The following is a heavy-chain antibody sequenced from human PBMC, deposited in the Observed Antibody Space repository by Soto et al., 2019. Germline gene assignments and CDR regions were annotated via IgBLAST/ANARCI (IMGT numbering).Heavy chain of an antibody. CDR1: GGTFSSYA. V-gene: IGHV1-69*01. CDR2: ILPIFGTA. CDR3: ARVAHCGGDCSLFDY. J-gene: IGHJ4*02. Sequence: QVQLVQSGAEVKKPGSSVKVSCKASGGTFSSYAISWVRQAPGHGLAWMGGILPIFGTANYAQKFQGRVTLTADESTSTAYMELSSLRSEDTAVYYCARVAHCGGDCSLFDYWGQGTLVTVSS. D-gene: IGHD2-21*02.